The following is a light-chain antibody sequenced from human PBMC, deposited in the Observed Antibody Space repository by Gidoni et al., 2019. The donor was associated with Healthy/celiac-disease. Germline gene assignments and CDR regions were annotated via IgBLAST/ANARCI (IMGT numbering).Light chain of an antibody. J-gene: IGKJ4*01. Sequence: EIVLTQSPATLSLSPGERATLSCRASQSVSRYLAWYQQKPGQAPRLLIYDASTRATGIPARVSGSGSGTDFTLTISSLEPEDFAVYYCQQRSNWPLTFGGGTKVEIK. CDR1: QSVSRY. CDR3: QQRSNWPLT. V-gene: IGKV3-11*01. CDR2: DAS.